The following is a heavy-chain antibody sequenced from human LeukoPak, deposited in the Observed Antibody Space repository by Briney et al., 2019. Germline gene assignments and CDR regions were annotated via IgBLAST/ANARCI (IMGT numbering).Heavy chain of an antibody. CDR2: ISAYNGNT. V-gene: IGHV1-18*01. D-gene: IGHD3-10*01. J-gene: IGHJ4*02. CDR3: ARVPLIWFGELCYFDY. Sequence: ASVKVSCKASGYTFTSYGIRWVRQAPGQGLERMGWISAYNGNTNYAQKLQGRVTMTTDTSTSTAYMELRSLRSDDTAVYYCARVPLIWFGELCYFDYWGQGTLVTVSS. CDR1: GYTFTSYG.